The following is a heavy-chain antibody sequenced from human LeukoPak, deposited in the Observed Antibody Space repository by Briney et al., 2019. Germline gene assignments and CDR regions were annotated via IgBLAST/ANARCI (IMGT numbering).Heavy chain of an antibody. D-gene: IGHD6-19*01. CDR2: INPSGGST. V-gene: IGHV1-46*01. Sequence: KPGASVKVSCKASGYTFTSYYMHWVRQAPGQGLEWMGIINPSGGSTSYAQKFQGRVTMTRDMSTSTVYMELSSLRSEDTAVYYCAGQSGSGWSFDYWGQGTLVTVSS. J-gene: IGHJ4*02. CDR1: GYTFTSYY. CDR3: AGQSGSGWSFDY.